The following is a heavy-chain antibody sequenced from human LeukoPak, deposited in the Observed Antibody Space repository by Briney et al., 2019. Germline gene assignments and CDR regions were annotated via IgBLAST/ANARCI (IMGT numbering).Heavy chain of an antibody. Sequence: SETLSLTCTVSGGSISSGDYYWSWIRQPPGKGLEWIGYIYYSGSTYYNPSLKSRVTISVDTSKNQFSLKLSSVTAADAAVYYCARGHYDFWSGYYTYYYYYYMDVWGKGTTVTVSS. J-gene: IGHJ6*03. CDR1: GGSISSGDYY. V-gene: IGHV4-30-4*08. CDR3: ARGHYDFWSGYYTYYYYYYMDV. CDR2: IYYSGST. D-gene: IGHD3-3*01.